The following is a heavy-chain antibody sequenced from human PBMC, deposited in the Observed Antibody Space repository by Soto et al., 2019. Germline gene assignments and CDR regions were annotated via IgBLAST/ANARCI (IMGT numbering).Heavy chain of an antibody. CDR3: ARDRRLCSSTSCYYYGMDV. V-gene: IGHV1-46*01. Sequence: GASVKVSCKASGYTFTSYYMHWVRQAPGQGLEWMGIINPSGGSTSYAQKFQGRVTMTRDTSTSTVYIELSSLRSEDTAVYYCARDRRLCSSTSCYYYGMDVWGQGTTVTVSS. D-gene: IGHD2-2*01. CDR1: GYTFTSYY. CDR2: INPSGGST. J-gene: IGHJ6*02.